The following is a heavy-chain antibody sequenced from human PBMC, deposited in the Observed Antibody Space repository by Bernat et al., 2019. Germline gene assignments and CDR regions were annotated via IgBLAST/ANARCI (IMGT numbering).Heavy chain of an antibody. CDR3: ARDHSGYDLDY. V-gene: IGHV3-7*04. CDR1: GFTFSSYW. D-gene: IGHD5-12*01. Sequence: EVQLVESGGGLVQPGGSLRLSCAASGFTFSSYWMSWVRQAPGKGLERVANIKQDGSDKYYVDSVKGRFTISRDNAKNSLYLQMNSLRAEDTAVYYCARDHSGYDLDYWGQGTLVTVSS. J-gene: IGHJ4*02. CDR2: IKQDGSDK.